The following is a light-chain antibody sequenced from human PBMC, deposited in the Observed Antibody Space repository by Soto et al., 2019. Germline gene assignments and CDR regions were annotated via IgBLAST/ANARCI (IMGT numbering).Light chain of an antibody. CDR2: AAS. CDR3: LQHNSYPRYT. CDR1: QGISNY. J-gene: IGKJ2*01. Sequence: QMTQSPSAMSASVGDRVTITCRARQGISNYLAWFQQKPGKVPKHLIYAASSLQSGVPSRFSGSGSGTEFTLTISSLQPEDFATYYCLQHNSYPRYTFGQGTKLEIK. V-gene: IGKV1D-17*01.